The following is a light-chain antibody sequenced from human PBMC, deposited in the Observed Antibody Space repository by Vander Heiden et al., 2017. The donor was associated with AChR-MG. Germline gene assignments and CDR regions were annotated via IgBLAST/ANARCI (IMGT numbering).Light chain of an antibody. CDR2: QDN. CDR1: RLSNKY. CDR3: QVWDSDTDV. Sequence: SYDLTQSPSVSVSPGQTATLTCSGERLSNKYTSWYHLRPGQSPVLVIFQDNLRPSGIPERFSGSNSGNTATLTISGIQSMDDGDYYCQVWDSDTDVFGTGTKVTV. V-gene: IGLV3-1*01. J-gene: IGLJ1*01.